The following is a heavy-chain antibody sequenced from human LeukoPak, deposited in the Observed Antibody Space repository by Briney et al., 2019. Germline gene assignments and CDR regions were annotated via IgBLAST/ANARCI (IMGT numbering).Heavy chain of an antibody. D-gene: IGHD5-24*01. J-gene: IGHJ4*02. CDR2: ISGSGGST. Sequence: PGGSLRLSCAASGFTFSSYAMSWVRQAPGKGLEWVSAISGSGGSTYYADSVKGRFTISRDNSKDTLYLQMNSLRAEDTAVYYCAREDRSGDGYNYGYFDYWGQGTLVTVSS. CDR1: GFTFSSYA. V-gene: IGHV3-23*01. CDR3: AREDRSGDGYNYGYFDY.